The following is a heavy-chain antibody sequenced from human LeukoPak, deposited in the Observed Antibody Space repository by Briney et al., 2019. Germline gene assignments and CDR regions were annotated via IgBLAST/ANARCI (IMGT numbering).Heavy chain of an antibody. CDR1: GFTFSSYD. CDR3: ARGRYCSSASCYTARSYYYGMDV. J-gene: IGHJ6*02. CDR2: ISTAGDT. Sequence: GGSLRLSCAASGFTFSSYDMHWVRQATGKGLEWVSTISTAGDTYYPGSVKGRFTISRENAKNSLYLQMNSLRAGDSAVYYCARGRYCSSASCYTARSYYYGMDVWGQGTTVTVSS. D-gene: IGHD2-2*02. V-gene: IGHV3-13*01.